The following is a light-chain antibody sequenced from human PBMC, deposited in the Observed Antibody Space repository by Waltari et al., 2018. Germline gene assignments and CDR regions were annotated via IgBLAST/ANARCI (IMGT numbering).Light chain of an antibody. J-gene: IGKJ2*01. CDR3: MQGTHWPPVYT. CDR1: QSLVYSDGNTY. CDR2: KVS. V-gene: IGKV2-30*01. Sequence: DVVLTQSPLSLPVTLGQPASISCRSSQSLVYSDGNTYLNWYQQTPGQSPRRLIYKVSSRDSGVPDRFGGSGSGTDFILKISRVEAEDVGVYYCMQGTHWPPVYTLGQGTKLEIK.